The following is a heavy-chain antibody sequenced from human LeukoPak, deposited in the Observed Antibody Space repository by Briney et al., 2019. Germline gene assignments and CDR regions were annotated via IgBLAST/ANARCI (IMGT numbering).Heavy chain of an antibody. CDR1: GFTFSSYA. D-gene: IGHD1-26*01. CDR2: ISGSGDST. V-gene: IGHV3-23*01. CDR3: AKGRGRANRGSNY. Sequence: GGSLRLSCAASGFTFSSYAMSWVRQAPGKGLEWVSGISGSGDSTDYANSVKGRFTISRDNSKNTLYLQLNSLRAEDTAVYFCAKGRGRANRGSNYGAQGPLVTVSS. J-gene: IGHJ4*02.